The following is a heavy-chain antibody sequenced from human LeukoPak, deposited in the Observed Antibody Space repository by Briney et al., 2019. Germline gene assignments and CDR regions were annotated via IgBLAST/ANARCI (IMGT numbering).Heavy chain of an antibody. CDR1: GFAFSSYG. CDR3: AKESIAFTTSDENLDY. V-gene: IGHV3-30*02. CDR2: IRYDGSNK. J-gene: IGHJ4*02. Sequence: GGSLRLSCAASGFAFSSYGMHWVRQAPGRGLEWVAFIRYDGSNKYYADSVQGRFTISRDNSKNTLYLQMNSLRAEDTAVYYCAKESIAFTTSDENLDYWGQGTLVTVSS. D-gene: IGHD1-14*01.